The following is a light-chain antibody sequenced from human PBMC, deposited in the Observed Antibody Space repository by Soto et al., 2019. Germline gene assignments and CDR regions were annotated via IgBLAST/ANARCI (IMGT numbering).Light chain of an antibody. V-gene: IGLV2-14*01. CDR1: STDVGSYNY. CDR2: EVS. CDR3: SSYTSTSTLV. J-gene: IGLJ2*01. Sequence: QSALVQPASVSGSPGQSITISCTVTSTDVGSYNYVSWYQQHPGKAPKVMIYEVSNRPSGVSDRFSGSKSGNTASLTISGLQAEDEADYYCSSYTSTSTLVFGGGTKVTVL.